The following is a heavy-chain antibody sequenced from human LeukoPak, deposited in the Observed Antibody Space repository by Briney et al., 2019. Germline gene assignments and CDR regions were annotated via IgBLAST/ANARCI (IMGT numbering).Heavy chain of an antibody. CDR2: IKSKTDGGTI. V-gene: IGHV3-15*01. CDR3: TTDLSELDDSGYYAKYFHH. J-gene: IGHJ1*01. CDR1: GFTFNYAW. Sequence: PGGSLRLSCAASGFTFNYAWMSWVRQAPGKGLEWVGRIKSKTDGGTIDYAAPVKGRFTISRDDSKDTLFLQMNSLKTEDTAVYYCTTDLSELDDSGYYAKYFHHWGQGTLVSVSS. D-gene: IGHD3-22*01.